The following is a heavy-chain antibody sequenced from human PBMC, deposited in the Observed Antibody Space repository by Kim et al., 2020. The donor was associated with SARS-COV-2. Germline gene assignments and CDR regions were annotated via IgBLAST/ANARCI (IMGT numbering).Heavy chain of an antibody. D-gene: IGHD2-15*01. J-gene: IGHJ4*01. CDR3: ARDLGGCIGDKGSYYFD. V-gene: IGHV3-33*01. Sequence: GGSLRLSCAASGFRFSSYGMNWVRQAPGKGLEWVAVIWYDGSNQYYADSVRGRFIISRDNSKNTVYLQMNNLRAEDTALYFCARDLGGCIGDKGSYYFD. CDR1: GFRFSSYG. CDR2: IWYDGSNQ.